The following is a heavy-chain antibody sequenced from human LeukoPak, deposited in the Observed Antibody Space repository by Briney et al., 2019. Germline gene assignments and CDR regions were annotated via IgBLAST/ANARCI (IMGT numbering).Heavy chain of an antibody. CDR3: ARDQQLVSYFDY. CDR1: GFTFNTNP. D-gene: IGHD6-13*01. J-gene: IGHJ4*02. CDR2: ITETGGDT. Sequence: PGGSLRLSCAASGFTFNTNPMNWVRQAPGKGLEWVSGITETGGDTKSADSVKGRFTISRDNAKNSLYLQMNSLRAEDTAVYYCARDQQLVSYFDYWGQGTLVTVSS. V-gene: IGHV3-21*01.